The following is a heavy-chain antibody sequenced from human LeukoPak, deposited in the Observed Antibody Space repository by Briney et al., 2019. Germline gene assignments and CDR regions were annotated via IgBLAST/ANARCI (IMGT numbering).Heavy chain of an antibody. CDR3: ARDLYGIGSAVAGYEGGY. D-gene: IGHD6-19*01. V-gene: IGHV1-2*02. Sequence: ASVKVSCKASGYTFTGYYMHWVRQAPGQGLEWMGWINPNSGGTNYAQKFQGRVTMTRDTSISTAYMELSRLRSEDTAVYYCARDLYGIGSAVAGYEGGYWGQGTLVTVSS. J-gene: IGHJ4*02. CDR1: GYTFTGYY. CDR2: INPNSGGT.